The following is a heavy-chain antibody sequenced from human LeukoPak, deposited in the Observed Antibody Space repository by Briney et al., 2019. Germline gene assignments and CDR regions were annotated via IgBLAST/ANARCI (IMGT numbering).Heavy chain of an antibody. Sequence: PGGSLRLSCAASGFTFSSYAMSWVRQAPGKGLEWVSTVSVSGTTTFYADSVKGRFTISRDNSKKMLYLQMISLRAEDTAVYYCAKARNAHYAYNDAFDIWGQGTMVTVSS. CDR2: VSVSGTTT. CDR3: AKARNAHYAYNDAFDI. CDR1: GFTFSSYA. J-gene: IGHJ3*02. D-gene: IGHD1-14*01. V-gene: IGHV3-23*01.